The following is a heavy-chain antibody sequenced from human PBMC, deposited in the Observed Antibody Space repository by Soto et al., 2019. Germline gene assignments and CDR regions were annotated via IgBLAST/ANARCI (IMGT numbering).Heavy chain of an antibody. Sequence: SVKVSCKASGYTFNFYGISWVRQAPGQGLEWMGGIIPMFGTATHTQNFQGRLTITADESTSTAYMELSSLRSEDTAVYFCARSVGVTTLSYLDYWGQGTLVTVSS. D-gene: IGHD1-26*01. CDR2: IIPMFGTA. CDR1: GYTFNFYG. V-gene: IGHV1-69*13. J-gene: IGHJ4*02. CDR3: ARSVGVTTLSYLDY.